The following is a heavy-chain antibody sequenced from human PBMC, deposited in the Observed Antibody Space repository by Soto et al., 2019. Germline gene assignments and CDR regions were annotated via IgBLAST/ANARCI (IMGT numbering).Heavy chain of an antibody. Sequence: PGGSLRLSCAASGFTFSSFAMSWVRQAPGKGLEWVSTINKSGGSTYYADSVKGRFTISRDNSKNMLFLQINGLRAEDTAVYYCAKDPPTSVTTFDCWGRGTLVTVSS. J-gene: IGHJ4*02. CDR3: AKDPPTSVTTFDC. CDR1: GFTFSSFA. CDR2: INKSGGST. V-gene: IGHV3-23*01. D-gene: IGHD1-1*01.